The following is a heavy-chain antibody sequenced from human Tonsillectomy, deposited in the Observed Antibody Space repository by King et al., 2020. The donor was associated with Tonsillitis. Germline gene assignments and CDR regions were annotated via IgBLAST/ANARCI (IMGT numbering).Heavy chain of an antibody. D-gene: IGHD2/OR15-2a*01. CDR3: AKDYFRSSSYYYGMDV. J-gene: IGHJ6*02. Sequence: DVQLVESGGGLVQPGGSLRLSCAASGFTFSSYAMSWVRQAPGKGLEWVSAISGSGGSTHYADSVKGRFTISRDNSKNTLYLQMNSLRAEDTAVYYCAKDYFRSSSYYYGMDVWGQGTTVTVSS. CDR2: ISGSGGST. CDR1: GFTFSSYA. V-gene: IGHV3-23*04.